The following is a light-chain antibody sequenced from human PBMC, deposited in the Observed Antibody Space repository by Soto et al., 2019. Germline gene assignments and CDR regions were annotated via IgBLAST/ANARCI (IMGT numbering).Light chain of an antibody. CDR2: EGS. Sequence: QSALTPPASVSGSPGQSITISCTGTSSDVGRYNFVSWYQQHPGKAPKLMIYEGSKRPSGVSNRFSGSKSGNTASLTISGLQAEDEADYYCCSYAGSSTWVFGTGTKVTVL. CDR1: SSDVGRYNF. J-gene: IGLJ1*01. V-gene: IGLV2-23*01. CDR3: CSYAGSSTWV.